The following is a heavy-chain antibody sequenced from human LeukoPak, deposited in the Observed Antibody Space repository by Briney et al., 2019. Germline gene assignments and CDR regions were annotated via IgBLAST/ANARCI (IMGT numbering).Heavy chain of an antibody. CDR3: ARGSIGAPHHFDY. V-gene: IGHV7-4-1*02. CDR1: GYTFITDG. Sequence: ASVKVSCKASGYTFITDGMNWVRQAPGQGLEWMGWINTNTGNPTYAQGFTGRFVFSLDTSVSTAYLQISSLKAEDTAVYYCARGSIGAPHHFDYWGQGTLVTVSS. CDR2: INTNTGNP. J-gene: IGHJ4*02. D-gene: IGHD3-10*01.